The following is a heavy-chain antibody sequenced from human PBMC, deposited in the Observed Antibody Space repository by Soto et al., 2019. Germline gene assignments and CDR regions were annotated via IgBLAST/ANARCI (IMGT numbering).Heavy chain of an antibody. CDR3: ALGGSSWYLFGSGYFQH. CDR1: GYSFTSYW. V-gene: IGHV5-51*01. J-gene: IGHJ1*01. D-gene: IGHD6-13*01. CDR2: IYPGDSDT. Sequence: GESLKISCKGSGYSFTSYWIGWVRQMPGKGLEWMGIIYPGDSDTRYSPSFQGQVTISADKSISTAYLQWGSLKASDTATYYCALGGSSWYLFGSGYFQHWGQGTLVTVS.